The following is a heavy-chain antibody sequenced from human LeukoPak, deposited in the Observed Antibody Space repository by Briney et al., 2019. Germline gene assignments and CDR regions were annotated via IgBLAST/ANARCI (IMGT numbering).Heavy chain of an antibody. Sequence: SETLSLTCTVSGGSISSSSYYWGWIRQPPGKGREWIGSIYYSGSTYYNPSLKSRVTISVDTSKNQFSLKLSSVTAAATAVYYCARDQGVGLRFLEWFGRHDAFDIWGQGTMVTVSS. CDR1: GGSISSSSYY. CDR2: IYYSGST. D-gene: IGHD3-3*01. CDR3: ARDQGVGLRFLEWFGRHDAFDI. V-gene: IGHV4-39*07. J-gene: IGHJ3*02.